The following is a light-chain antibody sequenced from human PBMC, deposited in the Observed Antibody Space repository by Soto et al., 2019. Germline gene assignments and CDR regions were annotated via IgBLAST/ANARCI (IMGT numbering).Light chain of an antibody. CDR3: QQYNDWPPWT. J-gene: IGKJ1*01. V-gene: IGKV3-15*01. Sequence: ERALTQSPVTLSVSPGERVTLSCRASQSVSINLAWYQQKPGQTPRLLIYDASSRATGVPARFSGSGSGTEFTLTISSLQSEDLAVYYGQQYNDWPPWTFGQGTKVEI. CDR1: QSVSIN. CDR2: DAS.